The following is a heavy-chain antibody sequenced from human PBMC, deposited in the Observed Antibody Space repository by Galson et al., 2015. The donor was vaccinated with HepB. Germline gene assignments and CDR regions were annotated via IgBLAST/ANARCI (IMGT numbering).Heavy chain of an antibody. J-gene: IGHJ4*02. V-gene: IGHV3-30*04. CDR3: ARDGLETIPLFPRVRGVSDY. D-gene: IGHD3-10*01. CDR1: GFTFSSYS. CDR2: IWYDGSNK. Sequence: SLRLSCAASGFTFSSYSMHWVRQAPGKGLEWVAAIWYDGSNKYYADSVKGRFTISRDNSKNTLYLQMNSLRREDTALYYCARDGLETIPLFPRVRGVSDYWGQGTLVTVSS.